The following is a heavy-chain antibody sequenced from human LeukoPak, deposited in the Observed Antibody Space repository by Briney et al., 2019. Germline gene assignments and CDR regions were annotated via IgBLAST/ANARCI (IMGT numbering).Heavy chain of an antibody. V-gene: IGHV4-30-2*01. Sequence: SQTLSLTCAVSGGSISSGGYSWSWIRQPPGKGLEWIGNIYHSGSTYYNPSLKSRVTISVDRSKNQFSLKLSSVTAADTAVYYCARESRSPGAFDIWGQGTMVTVSS. CDR3: ARESRSPGAFDI. D-gene: IGHD1-26*01. CDR2: IYHSGST. J-gene: IGHJ3*02. CDR1: GGSISSGGYS.